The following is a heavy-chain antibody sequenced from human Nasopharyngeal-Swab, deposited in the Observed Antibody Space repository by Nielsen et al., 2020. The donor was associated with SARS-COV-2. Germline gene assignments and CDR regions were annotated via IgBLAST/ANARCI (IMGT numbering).Heavy chain of an antibody. J-gene: IGHJ4*02. D-gene: IGHD3-22*01. CDR2: IGENSGSI. V-gene: IGHV3-9*01. Sequence: SCAASGFTIDDSAMHWLRRTPGKCREWVSGIGENSGSIGYADSVKGRFTIARDNAKNSLYLQMNSLRAADTDLYYCAKLPYYYDSSGTEDWGQGNLVTVSS. CDR1: GFTIDDSA. CDR3: AKLPYYYDSSGTED.